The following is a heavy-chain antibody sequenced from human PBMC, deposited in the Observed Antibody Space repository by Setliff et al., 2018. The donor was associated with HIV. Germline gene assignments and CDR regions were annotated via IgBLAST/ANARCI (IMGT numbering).Heavy chain of an antibody. D-gene: IGHD6-13*01. Sequence: RASVMVSCRASGYTFTTYAIHWVRQAPGQRLEWMGWINAGNGDTKYSQKFQGRFTITRDTSASTAYMELSSLRSEDTAVYYCASAPQTSSNWRIWDYWGQGTLVTVSS. CDR2: INAGNGDT. CDR1: GYTFTTYA. V-gene: IGHV1-3*01. CDR3: ASAPQTSSNWRIWDY. J-gene: IGHJ4*02.